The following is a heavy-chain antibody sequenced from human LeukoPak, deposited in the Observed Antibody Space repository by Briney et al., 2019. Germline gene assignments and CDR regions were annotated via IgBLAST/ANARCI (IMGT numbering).Heavy chain of an antibody. CDR3: VRDQFFSFDY. J-gene: IGHJ4*02. CDR1: GFTFNSYW. V-gene: IGHV3-48*02. CDR2: ISGTSHLI. D-gene: IGHD3-3*01. Sequence: PGGSLRLSCAASGFTFNSYWMNWVRQAPGKGLEWVSYISGTSHLIYYADSVKGRFTISRDNAKNSLYLQMSSLRDGDTAVYYCVRDQFFSFDYWGQGTLVTVSS.